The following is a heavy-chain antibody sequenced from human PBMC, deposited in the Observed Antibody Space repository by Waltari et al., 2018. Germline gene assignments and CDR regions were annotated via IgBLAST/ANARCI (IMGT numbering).Heavy chain of an antibody. V-gene: IGHV3-74*01. Sequence: EVQLVESGGGLVQPGGSLRLSCAASGFTFSSYWMHWVRQAPGKGLVWVSRINREGSSTSYADSVKGRFTISRDNAKNTLYLQMNSLRAEDTAVYYCARDLSLWFGELSFDYGMDVWGQGTTVTVSS. CDR1: GFTFSSYW. D-gene: IGHD3-10*01. J-gene: IGHJ6*02. CDR2: INREGSST. CDR3: ARDLSLWFGELSFDYGMDV.